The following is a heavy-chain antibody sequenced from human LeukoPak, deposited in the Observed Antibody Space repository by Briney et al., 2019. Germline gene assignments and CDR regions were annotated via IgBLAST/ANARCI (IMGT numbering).Heavy chain of an antibody. CDR3: ARAPNIVVVPATRGYYYYGMDV. CDR2: INHSGST. Sequence: SETLSLTCTVSGGSISSSYYYWGWIRQPPGKGLEWIGEINHSGSTNYNPSLKSRVTISVDTSKNQFSLKLSSVTAADTAVYYCARAPNIVVVPATRGYYYYGMDVWGQGTTVTVSS. CDR1: GGSISSSYYY. V-gene: IGHV4-39*07. J-gene: IGHJ6*02. D-gene: IGHD2-2*01.